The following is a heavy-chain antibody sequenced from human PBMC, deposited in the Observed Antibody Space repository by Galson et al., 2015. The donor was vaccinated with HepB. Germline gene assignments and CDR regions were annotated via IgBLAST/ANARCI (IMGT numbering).Heavy chain of an antibody. CDR3: VGDYGMDV. J-gene: IGHJ6*02. CDR2: ISSNGGGT. V-gene: IGHV3-64D*06. CDR1: GFTFRSYA. Sequence: SLRLSCAASGFTFRSYAMHWVRQAPGKGLEYVSGISSNGGGTYYTDSVKGRFTISRDNSKNTLYLQMRSLRGEDTAVYYCVGDYGMDVWGQGTTVTVSS.